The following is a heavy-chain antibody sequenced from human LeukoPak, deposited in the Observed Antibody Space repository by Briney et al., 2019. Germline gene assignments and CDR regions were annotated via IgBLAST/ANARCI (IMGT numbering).Heavy chain of an antibody. J-gene: IGHJ4*02. CDR2: ISTNGGGT. Sequence: VGSLRLSCAASGFTFSTYAMHWVRQTPGKGLEYVSAISTNGGGTYYANSVKGRFTICRDNSKNTLYLQMGSLRAEDMAVYYCARYCSGVSCYSGYDYWGQGTLVTVSS. V-gene: IGHV3-64*01. CDR3: ARYCSGVSCYSGYDY. D-gene: IGHD2-15*01. CDR1: GFTFSTYA.